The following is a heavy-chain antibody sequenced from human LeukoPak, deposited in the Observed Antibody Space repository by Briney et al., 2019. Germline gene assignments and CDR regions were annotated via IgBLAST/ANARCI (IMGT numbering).Heavy chain of an antibody. CDR1: GFTFSTYW. CDR2: ISYDGSNK. V-gene: IGHV3-30-3*01. Sequence: GGSLRLSCAASGFTFSTYWMSWVRQGPGKGLEWVAVISYDGSNKYYADSVKGRFTISRDNSKDTLYLQMNSLRAEDTAVYYCARDTEYYYDSSGYLGLNFDYWGQGTLVTVSS. D-gene: IGHD3-22*01. J-gene: IGHJ4*02. CDR3: ARDTEYYYDSSGYLGLNFDY.